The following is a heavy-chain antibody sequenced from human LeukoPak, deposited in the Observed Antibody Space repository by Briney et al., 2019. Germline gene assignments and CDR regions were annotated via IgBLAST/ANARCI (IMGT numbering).Heavy chain of an antibody. J-gene: IGHJ4*02. Sequence: PGRSLRLSCAASGFTFSSYVMYWVRQAPGKGLEWVAQISYDGSKKYYADSVKGRFTISRDNAKNTLSLRMNSLRAEDTSLYYCAKDRAAEVVTTFDSWGQGTLVTVFS. CDR1: GFTFSSYV. CDR3: AKDRAAEVVTTFDS. CDR2: ISYDGSKK. D-gene: IGHD5-12*01. V-gene: IGHV3-30-3*01.